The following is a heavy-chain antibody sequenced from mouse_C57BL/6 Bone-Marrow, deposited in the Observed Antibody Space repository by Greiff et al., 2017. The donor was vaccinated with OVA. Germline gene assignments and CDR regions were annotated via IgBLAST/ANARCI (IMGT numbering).Heavy chain of an antibody. CDR2: INPGSGGT. D-gene: IGHD3-3*01. J-gene: IGHJ3*01. CDR3: ARWLPWLAD. Sequence: QVQLQQSGAELVRPGTSVKVSCKASGYAFTNYLIEWVKQRPGQGLEWIGVINPGSGGTYYNEKFKGKATLTAAKSSSTAYMQLSSLKSEDSAVYFCARWLPWLADWGKGTLVTVSA. CDR1: GYAFTNYL. V-gene: IGHV1-54*01.